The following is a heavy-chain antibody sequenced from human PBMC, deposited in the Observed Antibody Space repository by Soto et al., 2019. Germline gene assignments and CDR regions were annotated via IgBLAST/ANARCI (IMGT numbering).Heavy chain of an antibody. CDR3: AKDSVVPGLSEY. V-gene: IGHV3-23*01. J-gene: IGHJ4*02. Sequence: EVQLLESGGGLVQPGGSLRLSCAASGFTFSSYAMTWARQAPGKGLEWVSAISGSGGSTYYADSVKGRFTISRDNSKNTLYLQMNSLRADDTAVYYCAKDSVVPGLSEYWGQGTLVTVSS. CDR2: ISGSGGST. CDR1: GFTFSSYA. D-gene: IGHD2-15*01.